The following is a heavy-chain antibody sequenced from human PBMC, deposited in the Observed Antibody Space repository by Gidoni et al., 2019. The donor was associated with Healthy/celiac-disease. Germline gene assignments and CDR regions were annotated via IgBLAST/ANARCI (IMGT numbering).Heavy chain of an antibody. CDR3: ATPGYSSGWHYFDY. CDR1: GFPFSSYG. J-gene: IGHJ4*02. CDR2: ISYDGSNK. D-gene: IGHD6-19*01. Sequence: QVQLVESGGGVVQPGRSMSLSCAASGFPFSSYGLHWVRQAPGKGLEWVAVISYDGSNKYYADSVKGRFTISRDNSKNTLYLQMNSLRAEDTAVYYCATPGYSSGWHYFDYWGQGTLVTVSS. V-gene: IGHV3-30*03.